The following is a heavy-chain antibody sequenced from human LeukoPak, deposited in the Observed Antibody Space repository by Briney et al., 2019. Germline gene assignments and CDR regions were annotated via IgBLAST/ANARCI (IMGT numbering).Heavy chain of an antibody. Sequence: GGSLRLSCTVSGFTVSSDSMSWVRQAPGKGLEWVSFIYSGGSTHYSDSVKGRFTISRDNSKNTLYLQMNSLRAEDTAVYYCARALGHCSGGSCYSGLDYYYYMDVWGKGTTVTVSS. V-gene: IGHV3-53*01. CDR1: GFTVSSDS. D-gene: IGHD2-15*01. J-gene: IGHJ6*03. CDR3: ARALGHCSGGSCYSGLDYYYYMDV. CDR2: IYSGGST.